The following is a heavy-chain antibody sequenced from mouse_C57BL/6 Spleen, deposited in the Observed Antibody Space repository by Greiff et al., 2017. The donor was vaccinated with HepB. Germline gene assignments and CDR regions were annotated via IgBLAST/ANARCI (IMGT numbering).Heavy chain of an antibody. CDR3: ARHTIYYGSSYGFAY. V-gene: IGHV5-6*01. CDR1: GFTFSSYG. J-gene: IGHJ3*01. CDR2: ISSGGSYT. D-gene: IGHD1-1*01. Sequence: EVQLVESGGDLVKPGGSLKLSCAASGFTFSSYGMSWVRQTPDKRLEWVATISSGGSYTYYPDSVKGRFTISRDNAKNTLYLQMSSLKSEDTAMYYCARHTIYYGSSYGFAYWGQGTLVTVSA.